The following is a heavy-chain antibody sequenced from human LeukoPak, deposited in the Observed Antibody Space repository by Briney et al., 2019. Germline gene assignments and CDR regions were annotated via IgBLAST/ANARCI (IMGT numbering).Heavy chain of an antibody. CDR2: INHSGST. J-gene: IGHJ5*02. Sequence: SETLSLTCAVYGGSFSGYYGSWIRQPPGKGLEWIWAINHSGSTNYNPSLKSRVTISVHTSKNQFSLKLSSVTTADTAVYYCARDLPYNYDILTGYFRWFDPWGQGTLVTVSS. D-gene: IGHD3-9*01. CDR1: GGSFSGYY. V-gene: IGHV4-34*01. CDR3: ARDLPYNYDILTGYFRWFDP.